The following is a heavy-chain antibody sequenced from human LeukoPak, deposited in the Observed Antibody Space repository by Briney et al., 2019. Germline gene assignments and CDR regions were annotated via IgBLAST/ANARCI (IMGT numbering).Heavy chain of an antibody. CDR2: IIPILGIA. CDR1: GGTFSSYT. J-gene: IGHJ4*02. D-gene: IGHD6-19*01. Sequence: ASVKVSCKASGGTFSSYTISWMRQAPGQGLEWMGRIIPILGIANYAQKLQGRVTITADKSTSTAYMELSSLRSEDTAVYYCACIAVAGPFDYWGQGTLVTVSS. CDR3: ACIAVAGPFDY. V-gene: IGHV1-69*02.